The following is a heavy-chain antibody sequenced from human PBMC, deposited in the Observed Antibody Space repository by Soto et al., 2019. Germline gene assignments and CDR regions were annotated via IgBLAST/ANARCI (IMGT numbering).Heavy chain of an antibody. CDR3: AKEFSMAYCAFDI. CDR1: GFSVSSNY. J-gene: IGHJ3*02. CDR2: SYSSETGGST. D-gene: IGHD2-21*01. V-gene: IGHV3-53*02. Sequence: EVQLVDTGGVLIQPGGSLRLSCAASGFSVSSNYMSWVRQAPGKGLEWVSVSYSSETGGSTYYADSVKGRFTISRDNSENTWYVPLNTLRAEDTAMYYCAKEFSMAYCAFDIWGQGTLVTVSS.